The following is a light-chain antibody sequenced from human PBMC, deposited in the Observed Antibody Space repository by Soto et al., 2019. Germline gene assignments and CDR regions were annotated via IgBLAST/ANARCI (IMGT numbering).Light chain of an antibody. CDR3: HKYKRYPPYT. Sequence: DIQMTQSPSTLSASVGDRVTVTCRASQDISSSLAWYQQKPGQAPKLLIYQASTLERGVPPRFRGSVSGTDFTLTISCLQPDDFPTYYCHKYKRYPPYTFGKRT. J-gene: IGKJ2*01. V-gene: IGKV1-5*03. CDR1: QDISSS. CDR2: QAS.